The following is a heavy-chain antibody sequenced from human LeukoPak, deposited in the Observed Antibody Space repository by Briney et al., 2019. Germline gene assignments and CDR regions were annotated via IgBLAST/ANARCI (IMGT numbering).Heavy chain of an antibody. V-gene: IGHV1-2*02. CDR2: IIPHNGGT. Sequence: ASVKVSCKASGYTFSGYYIHWLRQAPGQGLEWMGWIIPHNGGTTYAEKFQGRITMTRDTSIATAYMELSRLRSDDTAVYYCARVGRVLWFGESSNWFDPWGQGTLVTVSS. J-gene: IGHJ5*02. D-gene: IGHD3-10*01. CDR1: GYTFSGYY. CDR3: ARVGRVLWFGESSNWFDP.